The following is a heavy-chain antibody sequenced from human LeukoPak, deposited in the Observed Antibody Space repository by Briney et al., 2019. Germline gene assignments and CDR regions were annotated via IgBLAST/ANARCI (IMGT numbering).Heavy chain of an antibody. D-gene: IGHD2-2*01. CDR1: GGSISSYY. J-gene: IGHJ4*02. V-gene: IGHV4-59*01. Sequence: SETLSLTCTVSGGSISSYYWSWIRQPPGKGLEWIGYIYYSGSTNYNPSLKSRVTISVDTSKNQFSLKLSSVTAADTAVYYCARYDCSSTSCYGHDWGQGTLVTVSP. CDR3: ARYDCSSTSCYGHD. CDR2: IYYSGST.